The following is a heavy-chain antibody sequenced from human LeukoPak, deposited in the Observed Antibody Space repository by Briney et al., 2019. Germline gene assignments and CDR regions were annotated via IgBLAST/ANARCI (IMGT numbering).Heavy chain of an antibody. J-gene: IGHJ4*02. D-gene: IGHD6-13*01. CDR2: IYYSGST. Sequence: SDTLSLTCTVSCGSIISYYWSWIRQPPGKGLEWIGYIYYSGSTNYNPSLKSRVTILVDTSNNQFSLRLTYVTAAYTAVYYCARGSQVGRAAAAFDYWGQGALVTVSS. V-gene: IGHV4-59*08. CDR3: ARGSQVGRAAAAFDY. CDR1: CGSIISYY.